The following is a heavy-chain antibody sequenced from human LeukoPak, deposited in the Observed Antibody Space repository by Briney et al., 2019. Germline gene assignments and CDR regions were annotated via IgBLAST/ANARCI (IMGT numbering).Heavy chain of an antibody. CDR3: AKTRARVVGNNWFDP. J-gene: IGHJ5*02. Sequence: GGSLRLSCAAAGFTFSSYAMSWVRQAPGKGLGWVSAISGSGGSTYYADSVKGRFTISRDNSKNTLYLQMNSLRAEDTAVYYCAKTRARVVGNNWFDPWAREPWSPSPQ. CDR2: ISGSGGST. D-gene: IGHD2-15*01. V-gene: IGHV3-23*01. CDR1: GFTFSSYA.